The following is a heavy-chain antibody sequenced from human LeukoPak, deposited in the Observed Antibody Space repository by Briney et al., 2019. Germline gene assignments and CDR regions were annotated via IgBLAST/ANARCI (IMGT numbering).Heavy chain of an antibody. CDR1: GYTFTGYY. CDR3: ARARRNWNRLFDY. J-gene: IGHJ4*02. CDR2: INPNSGGT. D-gene: IGHD1-20*01. V-gene: IGHV1-2*02. Sequence: GASVKVSCKASGYTFTGYYMHWVRQAPGQGLEWMGWINPNSGGTNYAQKFQGRVTMTRDTSISTAYMELSRLRSDDTAVYYCARARRNWNRLFDYWGQGTLVTVSS.